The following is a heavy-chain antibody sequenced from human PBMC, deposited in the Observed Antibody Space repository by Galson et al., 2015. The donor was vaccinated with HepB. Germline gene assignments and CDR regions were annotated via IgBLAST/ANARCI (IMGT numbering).Heavy chain of an antibody. D-gene: IGHD3-22*01. V-gene: IGHV1-69*02. Sequence: SVKVSCKASGGTFSSYTISWVRQAPGQGLEWMGRIIPILGIANYAQKFQGRVTITADKSTSTAYMELSSLRSEDTAVYYCATTTNYYDSSGYYVHNGWFDYWGQGTLVTVSS. CDR1: GGTFSSYT. CDR3: ATTTNYYDSSGYYVHNGWFDY. CDR2: IIPILGIA. J-gene: IGHJ4*02.